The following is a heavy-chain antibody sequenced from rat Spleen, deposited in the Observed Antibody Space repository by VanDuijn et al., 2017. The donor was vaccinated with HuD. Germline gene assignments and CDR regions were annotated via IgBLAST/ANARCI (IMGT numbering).Heavy chain of an antibody. CDR2: MWSGGST. Sequence: QVQLMESGPGLVQPSETLSLTCTVSGFSLTSYSVHWVRQPPEKGLEWLGVMWSGGSTDYNSALKSRLSISRDTSKNQVFLKMNSLQSEDTTTYYCARDENGYLYAWFTYWGQGTLVTVSS. CDR1: GFSLTSYS. V-gene: IGHV2-45*01. CDR3: ARDENGYLYAWFTY. J-gene: IGHJ3*01. D-gene: IGHD1-4*01.